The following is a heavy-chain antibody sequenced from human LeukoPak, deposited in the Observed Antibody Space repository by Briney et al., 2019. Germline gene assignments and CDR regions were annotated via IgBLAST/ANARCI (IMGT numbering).Heavy chain of an antibody. J-gene: IGHJ6*03. V-gene: IGHV3-21*01. D-gene: IGHD5-18*01. CDR2: ISNGSSYI. CDR1: GFTFSSYS. CDR3: ARDSAGEQLWFDYYYYIDV. Sequence: GVSLRLSCAASGFTFSSYSMNWVRQAPGKGLEGLSSISNGSSYIDYADPVKGRFTISRDKCKNSLDLQMKSPRAADTAVYYCARDSAGEQLWFDYYYYIDVWGTGTTVTVSS.